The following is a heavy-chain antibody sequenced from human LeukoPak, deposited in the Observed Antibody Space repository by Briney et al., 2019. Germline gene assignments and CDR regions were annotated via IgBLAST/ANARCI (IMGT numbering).Heavy chain of an antibody. Sequence: GGSLRLSCAASGSTFSNYAMHGVRQAPGKGLEWVAYIQNDGGRTVYADSVKGRFTISRDNSKNTLYLQMNSLRAEDTAVYYCAKDDFWSGIAGYYFDYWGQGTLVTVSS. D-gene: IGHD3-3*01. CDR1: GSTFSNYA. CDR2: IQNDGGRT. J-gene: IGHJ4*02. V-gene: IGHV3-30*02. CDR3: AKDDFWSGIAGYYFDY.